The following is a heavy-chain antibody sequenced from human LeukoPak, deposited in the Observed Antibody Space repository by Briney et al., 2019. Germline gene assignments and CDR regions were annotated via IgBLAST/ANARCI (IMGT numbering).Heavy chain of an antibody. CDR1: GITLSNYA. CDR2: ISGGGGGT. J-gene: IGHJ4*02. Sequence: GGSLRLSCAVSGITLSNYAMSWVRQAPGKGLEWVAGISGGGGGTNYADSVKGRFTISRDNSKNTLYLQMNNLRVEDTAVYFCAKRGVVIRVILVGFHKEAYYFDSWGQGALVTVSS. CDR3: AKRGVVIRVILVGFHKEAYYFDS. D-gene: IGHD3-22*01. V-gene: IGHV3-23*01.